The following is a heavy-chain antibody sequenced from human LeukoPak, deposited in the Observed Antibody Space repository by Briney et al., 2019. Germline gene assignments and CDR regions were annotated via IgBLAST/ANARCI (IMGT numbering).Heavy chain of an antibody. CDR1: GFTLSSNY. J-gene: IGHJ6*02. D-gene: IGHD3-10*01. Sequence: GGSLRLSCADSGFTLSSNYMSWGSQAPGKGLEWVSVIYSGGTTYYADSVKGRFTISRDNSKNTLYLQMNSLRAEDTAVYYCSGSYYNYYYYGMDVWGQGTTVTVSS. V-gene: IGHV3-66*01. CDR2: IYSGGTT. CDR3: SGSYYNYYYYGMDV.